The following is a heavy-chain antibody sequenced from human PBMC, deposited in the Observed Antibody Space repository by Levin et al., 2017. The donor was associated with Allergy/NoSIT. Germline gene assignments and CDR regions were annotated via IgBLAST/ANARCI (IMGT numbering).Heavy chain of an antibody. CDR3: ARDKSYRDTGGSYDS. D-gene: IGHD2-8*02. CDR2: INPNSGGT. J-gene: IGHJ5*01. Sequence: GASVKVSCKASGYSFSDYYIHWVRQAPGQGLEWMGRINPNSGGTNYAQTFQGRVTKTRDTSTCSAYMELSRQTSDDTAVYYCARDKSYRDTGGSYDSWGQGTWSPSPQ. V-gene: IGHV1-2*02. CDR1: GYSFSDYY.